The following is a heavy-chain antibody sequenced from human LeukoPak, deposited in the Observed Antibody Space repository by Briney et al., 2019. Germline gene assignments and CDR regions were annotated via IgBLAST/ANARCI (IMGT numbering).Heavy chain of an antibody. CDR3: ARHRSGGSQDDAFDI. J-gene: IGHJ3*02. V-gene: IGHV3-7*01. Sequence: GGSLRLSWAASGFRFNTYWMSWVRQAPGKGLEWVANIKQDGNEKYYADSVKGRFTISRDNGKNSLDLQMNSLRAEDTAVYYCARHRSGGSQDDAFDIWGQGTLVTVSS. CDR1: GFRFNTYW. D-gene: IGHD2-15*01. CDR2: IKQDGNEK.